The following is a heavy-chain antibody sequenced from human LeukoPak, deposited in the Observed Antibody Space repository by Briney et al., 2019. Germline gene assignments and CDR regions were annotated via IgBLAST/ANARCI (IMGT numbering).Heavy chain of an antibody. J-gene: IGHJ5*02. V-gene: IGHV3-23*01. CDR2: ISGSGGGT. CDR3: AKERPLWGRGRLFDP. CDR1: GYTFSSYA. Sequence: PGGSLRLSCAASGYTFSSYAMSWVRQAPGKGLEWVSAISGSGGGTYYADSVKGRFTISRDNSKNTLYLQMNSLRAEDTAVYYCAKERPLWGRGRLFDPWGQGTLVTVSS. D-gene: IGHD3-16*01.